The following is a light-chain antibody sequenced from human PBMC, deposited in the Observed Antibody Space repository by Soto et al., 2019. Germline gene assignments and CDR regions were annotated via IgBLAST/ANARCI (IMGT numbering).Light chain of an antibody. CDR2: TAS. CDR1: QSVSGNH. J-gene: IGKJ1*01. CDR3: QQYGRLPAT. V-gene: IGKV3-20*01. Sequence: EIVLTQSPGTLSLSPGERATLSCRASQSVSGNHFAWYQQKPGQPPRLLIYTASARTTGIPDRFSGSGSGTDFTLTISRLEAEDFAVYYCQQYGRLPATFGQGTKVEIK.